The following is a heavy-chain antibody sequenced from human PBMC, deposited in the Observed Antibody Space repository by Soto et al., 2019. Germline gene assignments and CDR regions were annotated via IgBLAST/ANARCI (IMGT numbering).Heavy chain of an antibody. CDR2: ISGSGGST. D-gene: IGHD2-2*01. CDR1: GFTFSSYA. J-gene: IGHJ6*03. CDR3: AKESLGYCSSTSCYAATDYYYYMDV. V-gene: IGHV3-23*01. Sequence: GGSLRLSCAASGFTFSSYAMSWVRQAPGKGLEWVSAISGSGGSTYYANSGKGRFTISRDNSKNTLYLQMNSLRAEDTAVYYCAKESLGYCSSTSCYAATDYYYYMDVWGKGTTVTVSS.